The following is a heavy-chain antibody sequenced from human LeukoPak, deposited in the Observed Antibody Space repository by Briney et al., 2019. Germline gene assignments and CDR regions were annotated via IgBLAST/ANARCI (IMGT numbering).Heavy chain of an antibody. CDR3: ARSIAVAGSAFDI. Sequence: GASVKVSCKASGYTFTSYYMHWVRQAPGQGLEWMALINHSGGSKNYAHKFQGRFTITRDNSKSTVYMDMSSLRSADTAVYYCARSIAVAGSAFDIWGQGTMVTVSS. CDR2: INHSGGSK. V-gene: IGHV1-46*01. J-gene: IGHJ3*02. D-gene: IGHD6-19*01. CDR1: GYTFTSYY.